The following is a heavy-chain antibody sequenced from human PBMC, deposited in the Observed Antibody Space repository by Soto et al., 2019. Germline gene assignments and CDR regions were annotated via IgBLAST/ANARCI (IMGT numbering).Heavy chain of an antibody. J-gene: IGHJ3*02. V-gene: IGHV1-69*01. CDR1: GGTFSSYA. Sequence: QVQLVQSGAEVKKPGSSVKVSCKASGGTFSSYAISWVRQAPGQGLEWMGGIIPIFGTANYAQKFQGRVTITADESTSTAYMELSSLRSEDTAVYYCARVKGSVRYFDFNAFDIWGQGTMVTVSS. CDR2: IIPIFGTA. CDR3: ARVKGSVRYFDFNAFDI. D-gene: IGHD3-9*01.